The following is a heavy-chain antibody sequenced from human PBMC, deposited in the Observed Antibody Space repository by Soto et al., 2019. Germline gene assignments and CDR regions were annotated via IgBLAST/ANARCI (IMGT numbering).Heavy chain of an antibody. J-gene: IGHJ6*03. CDR3: ARGSDGYEPQYYYYMDV. V-gene: IGHV3-7*01. Sequence: GGSLRLSCAASGFTFSSYWMSWVRQAPGKGLEWVANIKQDGSEKYYVDSVKGRFTISRDNAKNSLYLQMNSLRAEDTAVYYCARGSDGYEPQYYYYMDVWGKGTTVTVSS. CDR2: IKQDGSEK. D-gene: IGHD5-12*01. CDR1: GFTFSSYW.